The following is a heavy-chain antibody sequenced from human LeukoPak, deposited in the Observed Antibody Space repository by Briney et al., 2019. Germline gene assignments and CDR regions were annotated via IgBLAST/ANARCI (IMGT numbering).Heavy chain of an antibody. CDR2: IIPIFGTA. CDR1: GGTFSSYA. V-gene: IGHV1-69*13. J-gene: IGHJ4*02. Sequence: ASVKVSCKASGGTFSSYAISWVRQAPGQGLEWMGGIIPIFGTANYAQKFQGRVTITADESTSTAYMELSSLRSEDTAVYYCALNYDSSGYYSDYWGQGTPVTVSS. CDR3: ALNYDSSGYYSDY. D-gene: IGHD3-22*01.